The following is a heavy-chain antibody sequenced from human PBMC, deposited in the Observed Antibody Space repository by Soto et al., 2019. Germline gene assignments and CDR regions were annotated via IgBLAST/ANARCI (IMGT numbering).Heavy chain of an antibody. D-gene: IGHD1-26*01. CDR3: AGNVGPSGSYFFDY. Sequence: QVQLVQSGAEVKKPGSSVKVSCKASGGTFSTYTISWVRQAPGQGLEWMGVIIPIFTTANYAQKFQGRVTITADKSTSTAYMELSSLSSEDTAVYYCAGNVGPSGSYFFDYWGQGTLVTVSS. J-gene: IGHJ4*02. V-gene: IGHV1-69*06. CDR1: GGTFSTYT. CDR2: IIPIFTTA.